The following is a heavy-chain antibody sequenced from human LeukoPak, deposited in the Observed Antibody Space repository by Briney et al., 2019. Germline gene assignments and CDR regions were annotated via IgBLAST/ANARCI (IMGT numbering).Heavy chain of an antibody. Sequence: PSETLSLTCTVSGGSISSSSYYWGWIRQPPGKGLEWIGSIYYSGSTYYNPSLKSRVTISVDRSKNQFSLKLSSVTAADTAVYYCASDLGSYYYDSSGYPFDYWGQGTLVTVSS. D-gene: IGHD3-22*01. CDR2: IYYSGST. V-gene: IGHV4-39*01. CDR1: GGSISSSSYY. J-gene: IGHJ4*02. CDR3: ASDLGSYYYDSSGYPFDY.